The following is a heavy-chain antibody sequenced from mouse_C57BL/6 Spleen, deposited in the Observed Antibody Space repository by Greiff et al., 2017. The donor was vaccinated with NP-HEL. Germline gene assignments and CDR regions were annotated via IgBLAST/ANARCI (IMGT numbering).Heavy chain of an antibody. CDR1: GYSFTGYY. Sequence: QLQQSGPELVKPGASVKISCKASGYSFTGYYMNWVKQSPEKSLEWIGEINPSTGGTTYNQKFKAKATLTVDKSSSTAYMQLKSLTSEDSAVYYCARYGVYYSNLDYWGQGTTLTVSS. D-gene: IGHD2-5*01. V-gene: IGHV1-42*01. CDR3: ARYGVYYSNLDY. CDR2: INPSTGGT. J-gene: IGHJ2*01.